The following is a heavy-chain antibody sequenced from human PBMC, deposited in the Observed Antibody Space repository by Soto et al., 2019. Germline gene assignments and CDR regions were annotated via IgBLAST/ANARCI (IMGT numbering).Heavy chain of an antibody. CDR1: GGSISSGGYS. CDR3: AREGAYYDSSGTGGWFAP. Sequence: QLQLQESGSGLVKPSQTLSLTCAVSGGSISSGGYSWSWIRQPPGKGLEWIGYIYHSGSTYYNPSLKGRVTISVDRSKNQFSLKLSSVTAADTAVYYCAREGAYYDSSGTGGWFAPWGQGTLVTVSS. V-gene: IGHV4-30-2*01. CDR2: IYHSGST. J-gene: IGHJ5*02. D-gene: IGHD3-22*01.